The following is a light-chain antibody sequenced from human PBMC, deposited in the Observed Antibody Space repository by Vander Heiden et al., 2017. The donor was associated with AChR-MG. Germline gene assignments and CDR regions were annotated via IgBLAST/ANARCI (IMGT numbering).Light chain of an antibody. J-gene: IGLJ2*01. CDR3: QAWDSSTVEV. CDR2: QDS. CDR1: TLGDKY. V-gene: IGLV3-1*01. Sequence: SYELTQPPSVSVSPGPTASITCSGDTLGDKYACWYQQKPGQSPVLVIYQDSRRPAGIPERFSGSNSGNTATLTISGTQEMDEADYYCQAWDSSTVEVFGGGTKLTVL.